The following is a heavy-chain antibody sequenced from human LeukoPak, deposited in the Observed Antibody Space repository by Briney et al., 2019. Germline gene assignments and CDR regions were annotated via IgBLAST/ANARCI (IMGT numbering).Heavy chain of an antibody. CDR2: IDSSGGST. CDR1: GFTLSSYA. Sequence: GGSLRLSCVASGFTLSSYAMCWVRQAPGKGLEWVSTIDSSGGSTYYADSVEGRFTISRDNSKNTLYLQMNSLRVEDTALYFCAKDSDSSGWYVATDYWGQGTLVTVSS. J-gene: IGHJ4*02. D-gene: IGHD6-19*01. CDR3: AKDSDSSGWYVATDY. V-gene: IGHV3-23*01.